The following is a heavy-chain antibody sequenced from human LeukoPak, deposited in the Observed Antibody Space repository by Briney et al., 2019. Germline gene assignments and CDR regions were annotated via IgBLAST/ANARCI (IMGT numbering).Heavy chain of an antibody. D-gene: IGHD6-6*01. Sequence: SVKVSCKASGYTFTGYYLHWVRHAPGQGLEWMGGIIPIFGTANYAQKFQGRVTITTDESTSTAYMELSSLRSEDTAVYYCARGPFDDEYSSPPGSYYFDYWGQGTLVTVSS. CDR3: ARGPFDDEYSSPPGSYYFDY. CDR1: GYTFTGYY. J-gene: IGHJ4*02. CDR2: IIPIFGTA. V-gene: IGHV1-69*05.